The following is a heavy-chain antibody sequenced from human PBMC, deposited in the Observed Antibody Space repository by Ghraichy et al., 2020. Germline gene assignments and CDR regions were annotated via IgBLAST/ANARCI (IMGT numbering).Heavy chain of an antibody. CDR3: ARDPTTVTALTPNYYYYYGMDV. V-gene: IGHV4-59*01. J-gene: IGHJ6*02. CDR1: GGSISSYY. D-gene: IGHD4-17*01. CDR2: LFYSGST. Sequence: SETLSLTCTVSGGSISSYYWSWIRQPPGKGLEWIGYLFYSGSTNYNPPLKSRVTLSVDTSKNQFSLKLSSVTTADTAVYYCARDPTTVTALTPNYYYYYGMDVWGQGTTVTVSS.